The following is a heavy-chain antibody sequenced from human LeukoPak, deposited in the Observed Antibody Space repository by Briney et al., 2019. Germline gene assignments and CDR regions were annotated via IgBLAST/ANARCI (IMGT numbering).Heavy chain of an antibody. V-gene: IGHV3-7*01. Sequence: GGSLRLSCAASGFTFSTYWMTWVRQAPGKGLEWVANIKQDGSEKYYVDSVKGRFTISRDNAKNSLYLQMNSLRAEDTAVYYCARGARGSGTASDYWGQGTLVTVSS. CDR2: IKQDGSEK. CDR1: GFTFSTYW. J-gene: IGHJ4*02. CDR3: ARGARGSGTASDY. D-gene: IGHD3-10*01.